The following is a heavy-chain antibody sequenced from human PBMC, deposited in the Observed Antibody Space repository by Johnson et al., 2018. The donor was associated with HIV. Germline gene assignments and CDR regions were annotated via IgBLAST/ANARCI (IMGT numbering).Heavy chain of an antibody. Sequence: EVQLVESGGGVVRPGGSLRLSCAASGFTFDDYGMSWVRQAPGKGLEWVSGINWNGGSTGYADSVKGRFTISRDNAKNSLYLQMDSLRGEDTALYYCVRGGAVAPSSGFDIWGQGTMVTVSS. D-gene: IGHD6-19*01. CDR2: INWNGGST. V-gene: IGHV3-20*04. J-gene: IGHJ3*02. CDR1: GFTFDDYG. CDR3: VRGGAVAPSSGFDI.